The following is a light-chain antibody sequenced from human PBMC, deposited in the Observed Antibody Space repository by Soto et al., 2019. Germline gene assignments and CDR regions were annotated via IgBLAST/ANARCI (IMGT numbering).Light chain of an antibody. CDR2: GAS. J-gene: IGKJ1*01. CDR1: QSVSSNY. Sequence: EIVLTQSPGTLSLSPGERATLSCRASQSVSSNYLAWYRRKPGQAPSLLIYGASTRANGIPGRFSGSGSGTDFTLTITRLEPEDFAVYYCQQYGSSPPTFGQGTKVEFK. V-gene: IGKV3-20*01. CDR3: QQYGSSPPT.